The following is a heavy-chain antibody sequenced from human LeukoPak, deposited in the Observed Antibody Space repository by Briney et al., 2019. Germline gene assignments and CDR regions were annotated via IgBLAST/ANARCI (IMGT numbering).Heavy chain of an antibody. D-gene: IGHD6-6*01. CDR3: ARTPGYSSSSNYYYYYYMDV. J-gene: IGHJ6*03. V-gene: IGHV1-8*03. CDR2: MNPNSGNT. CDR1: GYTFTSYD. Sequence: ASVKVSCKASGYTFTSYDINWVRQATGQGLEWMGWMNPNSGNTGYAQKFQGRVTITRNTSISTAYMELSSLRSEDTAVYYCARTPGYSSSSNYYYYYYMDVWGKGTTVTVSS.